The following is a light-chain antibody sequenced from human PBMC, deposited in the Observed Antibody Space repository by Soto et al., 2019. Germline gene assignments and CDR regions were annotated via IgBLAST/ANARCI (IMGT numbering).Light chain of an antibody. CDR3: SSHAGSKRV. J-gene: IGLJ1*01. Sequence: QSALTQPPSASGSPGQSVTISCTGNSSDVGGYNYVSWYQQHPGKAPKLMIYEVSKRPSGVPDRFSGSKSGNTASLTVSGLQAEDEADYSCSSHAGSKRVFGTVTKLTVL. CDR1: SSDVGGYNY. CDR2: EVS. V-gene: IGLV2-8*01.